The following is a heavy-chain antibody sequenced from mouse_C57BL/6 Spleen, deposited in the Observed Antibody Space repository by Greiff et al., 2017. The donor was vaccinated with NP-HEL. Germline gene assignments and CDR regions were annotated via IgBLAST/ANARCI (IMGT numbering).Heavy chain of an antibody. J-gene: IGHJ2*01. CDR1: GYTFTSYW. V-gene: IGHV1-61*01. D-gene: IGHD2-2*01. Sequence: QVQLQQPGAELVRPGSSVKLSCKASGYTFTSYWMDWVKQRPGQGLEWIGNIYPSDSETHYNQKFKDKATLTVDKSSSTAYMQLSSLTSEDSAVYYCARGEVVTTTGGFFDYWGQGTTLTVSS. CDR3: ARGEVVTTTGGFFDY. CDR2: IYPSDSET.